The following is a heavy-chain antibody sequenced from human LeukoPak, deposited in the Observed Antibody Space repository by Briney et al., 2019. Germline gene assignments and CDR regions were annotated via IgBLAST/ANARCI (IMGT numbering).Heavy chain of an antibody. CDR2: ISGSGGST. V-gene: IGHV3-23*01. Sequence: GGSLRLSCAASGFTFSSYWMSWVRQAPGKGLEWVSAISGSGGSTYYADSVKGRFTISRDNSKNTLYLQMNSLRAEDTAVYYCASGDSSGYYNLVADYWGQGTLVTVSS. D-gene: IGHD3-22*01. CDR1: GFTFSSYW. J-gene: IGHJ4*02. CDR3: ASGDSSGYYNLVADY.